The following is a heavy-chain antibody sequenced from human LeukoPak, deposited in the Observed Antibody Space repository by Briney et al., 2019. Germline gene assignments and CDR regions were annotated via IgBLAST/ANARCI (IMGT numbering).Heavy chain of an antibody. CDR2: VIPMFATA. D-gene: IGHD4-17*01. J-gene: IGHJ4*02. V-gene: IGHV1-69*13. Sequence: GASGRVSCKASGYTFTSYAISWVRQAPGQGLEWMGGVIPMFATANYAPKFQDRVTITADESTSTAYMELRSLRSEDTAVYHCARGLHGDYGYFDYWGQGTLVTVSS. CDR3: ARGLHGDYGYFDY. CDR1: GYTFTSYA.